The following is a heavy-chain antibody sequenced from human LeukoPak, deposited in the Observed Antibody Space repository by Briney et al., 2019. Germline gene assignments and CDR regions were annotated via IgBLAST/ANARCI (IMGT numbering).Heavy chain of an antibody. Sequence: PSETLSLTCNVSGGSISSSSYYWGWIRQPPGKGLEWIGSIYYSGSTYYNPSLKSRVTISVDTSKNKFSRKLSSVTAADTGVYYCARLPIYSGYDFDYWGQGTLVTVSS. V-gene: IGHV4-39*01. D-gene: IGHD5-12*01. CDR1: GGSISSSSYY. J-gene: IGHJ4*02. CDR3: ARLPIYSGYDFDY. CDR2: IYYSGST.